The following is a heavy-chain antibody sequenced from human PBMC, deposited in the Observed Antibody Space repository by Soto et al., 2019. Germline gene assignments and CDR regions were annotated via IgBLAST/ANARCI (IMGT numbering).Heavy chain of an antibody. CDR1: GGSISSGDYY. V-gene: IGHV4-30-4*01. CDR3: ARDVNGSSSPGEFDY. J-gene: IGHJ4*02. CDR2: IYYSGST. Sequence: QVQLQESGPALVKPSQTLSLTCTVSGGSISSGDYYWSWIRQPPGKGLEWIGYIYYSGSTYYNPSLKSRVTISVDTSKNQFSLKLSSVTAADTAVYYCARDVNGSSSPGEFDYWGQGTLVTVSS. D-gene: IGHD6-13*01.